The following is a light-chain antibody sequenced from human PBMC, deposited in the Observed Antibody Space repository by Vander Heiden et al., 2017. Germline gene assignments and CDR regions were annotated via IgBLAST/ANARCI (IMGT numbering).Light chain of an antibody. J-gene: IGLJ3*02. V-gene: IGLV1-44*01. CDR3: AGWDDSLNGRV. Sequence: QSVLTQSPSASGTPGQRVTISCSGSSSNIGSNTVNWYQQFPGTAPKLLMYSNNQRPSGVPDRFSGSKSGTSGSLAISGLQSEDEADYYCAGWDDSLNGRVFGGGTKLTVL. CDR2: SNN. CDR1: SSNIGSNT.